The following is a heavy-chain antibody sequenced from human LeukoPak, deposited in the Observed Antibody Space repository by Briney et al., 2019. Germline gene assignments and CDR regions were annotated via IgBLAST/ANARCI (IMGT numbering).Heavy chain of an antibody. V-gene: IGHV3-23*01. J-gene: IGHJ4*02. CDR3: ATDSGSYYPHDYFDY. CDR1: GFTFSSYA. D-gene: IGHD1-26*01. Sequence: GGSLRLSCAASGFTFSSYAMSWVRQAPGKGLEWVSAITGSGGSTYYADSVKGRFTISRDNSKNTLYLQMNSLRAEDTAVYYCATDSGSYYPHDYFDYWGQGTLVTVSS. CDR2: ITGSGGST.